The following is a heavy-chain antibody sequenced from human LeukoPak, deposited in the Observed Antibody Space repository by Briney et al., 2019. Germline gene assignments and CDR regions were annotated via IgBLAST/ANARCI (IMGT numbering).Heavy chain of an antibody. Sequence: GGSLRLSCAASGFIFSNYGMSWVRQAPGKGLEWVSVISGSGGSTYYADSVKGRFTISRDNSKNTLYLQMYSLRAEDTAVYYCAKVVRYFDLDYWGQGTLVTVSS. CDR1: GFIFSNYG. CDR2: ISGSGGST. CDR3: AKVVRYFDLDY. D-gene: IGHD3-9*01. V-gene: IGHV3-23*01. J-gene: IGHJ4*02.